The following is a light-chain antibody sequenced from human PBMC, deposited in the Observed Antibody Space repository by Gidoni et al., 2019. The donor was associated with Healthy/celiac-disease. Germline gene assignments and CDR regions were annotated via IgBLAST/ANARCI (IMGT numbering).Light chain of an antibody. CDR1: QSLRSY. V-gene: IGKV1-39*01. CDR3: QQSYSTGYT. CDR2: AAS. J-gene: IGKJ2*01. Sequence: DIQMTQSPSSLSASVGDRVTITCRASQSLRSYLNWYQQKPGKAPKLLIYAASSLQSGVPSRFSGSGSGTDFTLTISSLQPEDFATYYCQQSYSTGYTFGQGTKLEIK.